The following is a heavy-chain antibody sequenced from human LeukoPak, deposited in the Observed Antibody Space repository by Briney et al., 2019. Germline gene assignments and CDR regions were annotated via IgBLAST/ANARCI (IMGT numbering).Heavy chain of an antibody. V-gene: IGHV1-24*01. CDR3: TTVVAQQAVSGVPFDY. J-gene: IGHJ4*02. CDR1: GYTLTVLS. CDR2: FDPEDGEA. Sequence: ASVKVSCKVSGYTLTVLSMHWVRQAPGKGLEWMGGFDPEDGEAIYAQKFQGRVTMTEDTSTDTAYMELSSLRSEDTAVYYCTTVVAQQAVSGVPFDYWGQGTLVTVSS. D-gene: IGHD2-2*01.